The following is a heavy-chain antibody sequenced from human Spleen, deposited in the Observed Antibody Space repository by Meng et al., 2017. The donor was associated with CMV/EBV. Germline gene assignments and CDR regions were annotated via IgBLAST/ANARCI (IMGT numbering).Heavy chain of an antibody. CDR1: GGSISSSSYY. J-gene: IGHJ6*02. CDR2: IYYSGST. V-gene: IGHV4-39*07. Sequence: SETLSLTCTVSGGSISSSSYYWGWIRQPPGKGLEWIGSIYYSGSTNYNPSLKSRVTISVDTSKNQFSLKLSSVTAADTAVYYCASGGIAVAGTVRGMDVWGQGTTVTVSS. D-gene: IGHD6-19*01. CDR3: ASGGIAVAGTVRGMDV.